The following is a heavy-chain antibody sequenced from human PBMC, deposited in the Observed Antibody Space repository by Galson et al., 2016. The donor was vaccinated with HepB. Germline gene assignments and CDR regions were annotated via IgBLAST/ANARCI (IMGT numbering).Heavy chain of an antibody. CDR1: GLNFNYYA. J-gene: IGHJ5*02. CDR2: ISGSGHST. D-gene: IGHD3-10*02. CDR3: AQGALEYCSGVVCYTFGT. V-gene: IGHV3-23*01. Sequence: SLRLSCAASGLNFNYYAMSWVRQPPGKRLEWVAGISGSGHSTYYAPTVKGRFTVSRDNSKNTLHLQMDTLRVEDTALYYCAQGALEYCSGVVCYTFGTWGRGTLVTVP.